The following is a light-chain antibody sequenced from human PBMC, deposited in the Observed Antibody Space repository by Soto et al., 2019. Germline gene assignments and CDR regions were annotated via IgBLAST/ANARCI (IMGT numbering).Light chain of an antibody. CDR3: SSYTSSSTPL. V-gene: IGLV2-14*01. CDR2: DVS. Sequence: QSVLTQPASVSGSPGQSITISCTGTSSDGGGYNYVSWYQQHPGKAPKLMIYDVSNRPSGVSNRFSGSKSGNTASLTISGLQAEDEADYYCSSYTSSSTPLFGGGTKLTVL. CDR1: SSDGGGYNY. J-gene: IGLJ2*01.